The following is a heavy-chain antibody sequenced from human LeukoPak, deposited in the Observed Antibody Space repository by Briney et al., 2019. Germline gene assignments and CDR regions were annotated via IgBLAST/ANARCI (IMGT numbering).Heavy chain of an antibody. CDR1: GYTFTSYA. J-gene: IGHJ4*02. CDR3: ARDQYSSSWYPSGFDY. V-gene: IGHV1-3*01. Sequence: ASVKVSCKASGYTFTSYAMHWVRQAPGRRLEWMGWINAGNGNTKYSQKFQGRVTITRDTSASTAYMELSSLRSEDTAVYYCARDQYSSSWYPSGFDYWGQGTLVTASS. D-gene: IGHD6-13*01. CDR2: INAGNGNT.